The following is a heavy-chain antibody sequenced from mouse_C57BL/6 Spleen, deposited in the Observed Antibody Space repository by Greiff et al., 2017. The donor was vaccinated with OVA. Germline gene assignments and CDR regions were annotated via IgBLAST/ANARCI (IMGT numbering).Heavy chain of an antibody. CDR3: ARRTLEAYFDY. D-gene: IGHD2-10*02. CDR2: IYPGDGDT. CDR1: GYAFSSSW. Sequence: QVQLKESGPELVKPGASVKISCKASGYAFSSSWMNWVKQRPGKGLEWIGRIYPGDGDTNYNGKFKGKATLTADKSSSTAYMQLSSLTSEDSAVYFCARRTLEAYFDYWGQGTTLTVSS. V-gene: IGHV1-82*01. J-gene: IGHJ2*01.